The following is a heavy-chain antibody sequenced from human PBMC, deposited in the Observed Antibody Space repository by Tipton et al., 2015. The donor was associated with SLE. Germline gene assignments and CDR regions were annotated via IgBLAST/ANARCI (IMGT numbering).Heavy chain of an antibody. V-gene: IGHV3-48*03. CDR1: GKRGSRYA. J-gene: IGHJ3*02. CDR2: ITIGGSTL. D-gene: IGHD6-6*01. CDR3: ARASRGSRSSAFDI. Sequence: SLRLSCAASGKRGSRYAMNWVRQAPGKGLEWVSYITIGGSTLYYADSVRGRFTISRDNAKNSLYLQMNSLRAEDTAVYYCARASRGSRSSAFDIWGQGTMVTVSS.